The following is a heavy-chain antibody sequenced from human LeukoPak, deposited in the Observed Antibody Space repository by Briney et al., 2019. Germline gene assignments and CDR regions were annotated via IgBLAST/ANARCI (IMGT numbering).Heavy chain of an antibody. CDR1: GFTFSSYS. D-gene: IGHD5-24*01. Sequence: GGSLRLSCAASGFTFSSYSMNWVRQAPGKGLEWVSSISGGSYYIYYADSVKGRFTISRDNAKNSLYLQMNSLRAEDTAVYYCGRDGMASEGCDYWGQGTLVIVSS. J-gene: IGHJ4*02. CDR2: ISGGSYYI. CDR3: GRDGMASEGCDY. V-gene: IGHV3-21*01.